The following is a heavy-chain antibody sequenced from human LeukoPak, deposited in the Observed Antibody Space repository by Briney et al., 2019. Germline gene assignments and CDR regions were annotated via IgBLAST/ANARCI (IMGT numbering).Heavy chain of an antibody. CDR2: IWYDGRNK. CDR3: AKDMNSWRDGSGLGDYFDY. J-gene: IGHJ4*02. D-gene: IGHD6-19*01. V-gene: IGHV3-33*03. Sequence: GGSLRLSCAASGFTFSSYGMHWVRQAPGKGLEWVAVIWYDGRNKFYADSLKGRFTISRDNSKNTLYLQMNSLRADDTAVYYCAKDMNSWRDGSGLGDYFDYWGQGTLVTVSS. CDR1: GFTFSSYG.